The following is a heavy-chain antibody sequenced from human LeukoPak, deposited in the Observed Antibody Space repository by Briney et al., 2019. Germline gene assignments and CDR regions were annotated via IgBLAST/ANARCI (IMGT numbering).Heavy chain of an antibody. CDR2: ISAYNGKT. J-gene: IGHJ5*02. Sequence: ASVKVSCKASGGTFSSYAISWVRQAPGQGLEWMGWISAYNGKTNYAQKLQGRVTMTTDTSTSTAYMELRSLRSDDTAVYYCARWRASHYDFWSGYYSFSWFDPWGQGTLVTVSS. CDR1: GGTFSSYA. D-gene: IGHD3-3*01. CDR3: ARWRASHYDFWSGYYSFSWFDP. V-gene: IGHV1-18*01.